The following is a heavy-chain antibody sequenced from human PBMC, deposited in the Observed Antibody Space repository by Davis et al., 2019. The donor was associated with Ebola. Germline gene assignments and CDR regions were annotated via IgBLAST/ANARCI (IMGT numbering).Heavy chain of an antibody. CDR1: GYTFKNFA. CDR2: ISDFSRTT. CDR3: ARAPRRTEDLVHAMDV. J-gene: IGHJ6*02. V-gene: IGHV1-18*01. D-gene: IGHD3/OR15-3a*01. Sequence: ASVKVSCKASGYTFKNFAITWVRQAPGQGLEWMGWISDFSRTTNYAQKFQGRVTMTTDTSTRTAYMELRGLRSDDTAVYYCARAPRRTEDLVHAMDVWGQGTTVTVSS.